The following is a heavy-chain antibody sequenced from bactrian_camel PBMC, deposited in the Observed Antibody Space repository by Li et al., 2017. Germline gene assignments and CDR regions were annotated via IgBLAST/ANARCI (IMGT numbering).Heavy chain of an antibody. D-gene: IGHD2*01. V-gene: IGHV3S65*01. J-gene: IGHJ4*01. CDR3: ATIDYSGGDY. CDR2: IDWSGRKA. Sequence: HLQLVESGGGSVQAGGSLQLSCTLSGLPFDDHAMGWFRQAPGKEREEVSRIDWSGRKAIYSDSVKGRFTISRDNADKTVYLQMNSLKSEDTALYYCATIDYSGGDYWGQGTQVTVS. CDR1: GLPFDDHA.